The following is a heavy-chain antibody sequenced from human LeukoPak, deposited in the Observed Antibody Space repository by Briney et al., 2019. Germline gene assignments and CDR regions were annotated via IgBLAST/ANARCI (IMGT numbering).Heavy chain of an antibody. V-gene: IGHV5-51*01. J-gene: IGHJ5*02. CDR3: ARLPYYDILTGSDWFDP. CDR2: IYPGDSDT. CDR1: GYSFTSFW. Sequence: GESLKISCKGSGYSFTSFWIGWVGQMPGKGLKWMGIIYPGDSDTRYSPSFQGQVTISADKSISTAYLQWSSLKASDTAMYYCARLPYYDILTGSDWFDPWGQGTLVTVSS. D-gene: IGHD3-9*01.